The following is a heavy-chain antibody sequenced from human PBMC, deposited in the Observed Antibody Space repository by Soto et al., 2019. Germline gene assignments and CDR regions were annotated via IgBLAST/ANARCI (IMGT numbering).Heavy chain of an antibody. Sequence: EVQLLESGGGLVQPGGSLRLSCAASGFTFSSYAMSWVRQAPGKGLEWVSGIGGIGAGTNYADSVKGRFTISRDNSKNRLYLEMSSLRAEDTAVYYCARGGGIAVAGTHLDYWGQGTLVTVSS. CDR1: GFTFSSYA. J-gene: IGHJ4*02. D-gene: IGHD6-19*01. CDR2: IGGIGAGT. V-gene: IGHV3-23*01. CDR3: ARGGGIAVAGTHLDY.